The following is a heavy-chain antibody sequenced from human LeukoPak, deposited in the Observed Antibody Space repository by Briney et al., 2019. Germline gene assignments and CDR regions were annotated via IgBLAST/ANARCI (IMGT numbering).Heavy chain of an antibody. D-gene: IGHD6-19*01. CDR2: IWYDGSNK. CDR3: ARDHSSGWYSDYFDY. V-gene: IGHV3-33*01. Sequence: GGSLILSCAASGFTFSSYGMHWVRQAPGKGLEWVAVIWYDGSNKYYADSVKGRFTISRDNSKNTLYLQMNSLRAEDTAVYYCARDHSSGWYSDYFDYWGQGTLVTVSS. CDR1: GFTFSSYG. J-gene: IGHJ4*02.